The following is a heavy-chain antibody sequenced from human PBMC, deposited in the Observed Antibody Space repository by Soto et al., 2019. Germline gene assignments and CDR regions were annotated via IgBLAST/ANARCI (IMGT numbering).Heavy chain of an antibody. D-gene: IGHD1-26*01. CDR1: GGTFSSYA. Sequence: SVKVSCKASGGTFSSYAISWVRQAPGQGLEWMGGIIPIFGTANYAQKLQGRVTITADESTSTAYMELSSLRSEDTAVYYCARVGGSPRRVFDYWGQGTLVTVSS. CDR3: ARVGGSPRRVFDY. CDR2: IIPIFGTA. J-gene: IGHJ4*02. V-gene: IGHV1-69*13.